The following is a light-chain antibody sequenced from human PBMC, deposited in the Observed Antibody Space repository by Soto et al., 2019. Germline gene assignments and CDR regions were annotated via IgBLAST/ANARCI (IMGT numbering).Light chain of an antibody. CDR2: RTS. V-gene: IGKV3-20*01. CDR3: HQRQSWPRT. Sequence: EVVLTQSPGTLSLSPGERATLSCRASESVSSSFLTWYQQKPGQAPSLLIYRTSNRATGIPARFSGSGSGTDFTLTISSLEPEDFAVYYCHQRQSWPRTFGQGTKVEIK. J-gene: IGKJ1*01. CDR1: ESVSSSF.